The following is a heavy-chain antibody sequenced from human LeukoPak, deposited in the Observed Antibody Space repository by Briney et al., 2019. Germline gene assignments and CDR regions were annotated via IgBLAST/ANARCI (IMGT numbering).Heavy chain of an antibody. V-gene: IGHV1-69*05. Sequence: ASVKVSCKASGGTFSSYSISWVRQAPGQGLEWMGGIIPIFGTANYAQKFQGRVTITTDESTSTAYMELSSLRSEDTAVYYCARSRRITIFGQVREGFDYWGQGPLVNVSS. CDR2: IIPIFGTA. D-gene: IGHD3-3*01. CDR1: GGTFSSYS. CDR3: ARSRRITIFGQVREGFDY. J-gene: IGHJ4*02.